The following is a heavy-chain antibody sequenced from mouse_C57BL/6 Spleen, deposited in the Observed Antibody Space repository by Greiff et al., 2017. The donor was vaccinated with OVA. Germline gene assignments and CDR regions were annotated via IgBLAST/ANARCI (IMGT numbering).Heavy chain of an antibody. CDR1: GFTFSSYA. V-gene: IGHV5-4*03. CDR2: ISDGGSYT. D-gene: IGHD2-4*01. Sequence: DVMLVESGGGLVKPGGSLKLSCAASGFTFSSYAMSWVRQTPEKRLEWVATISDGGSYTYYPDNVKGRFTISRDNAKNNLYLQMSHLKSEDTAMYYCASSYDYDGYWGQGTLVTVSA. CDR3: ASSYDYDGY. J-gene: IGHJ3*01.